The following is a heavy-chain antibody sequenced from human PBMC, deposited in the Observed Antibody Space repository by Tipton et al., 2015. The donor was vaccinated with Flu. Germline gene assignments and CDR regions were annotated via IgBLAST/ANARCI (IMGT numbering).Heavy chain of an antibody. V-gene: IGHV4-59*08. J-gene: IGHJ4*02. Sequence: TLSLTCTVSGGSISSYYWSWIRQPPGKGLEWIGYIYYSGSTNYNPSLKSRVTISVDTSKNQFSLKLSSVTAADTAVYYCARLSYYDVDLKNFSFDYWGQGALVTVSS. CDR1: GGSISSYY. CDR3: ARLSYYDVDLKNFSFDY. CDR2: IYYSGST. D-gene: IGHD3-10*02.